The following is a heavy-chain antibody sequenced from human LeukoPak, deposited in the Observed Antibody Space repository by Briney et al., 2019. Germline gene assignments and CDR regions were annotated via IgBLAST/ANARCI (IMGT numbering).Heavy chain of an antibody. Sequence: GGSLRLSCAVSGFTFSSYGMHWVRQAPGKGLEWVAFIRYDGSNKYYADSVKGRFTISRDNSKNTLYLQMNSLRAEDTAVYYCATPGVVPAYGYFDYWGQGTLVTVSS. CDR2: IRYDGSNK. CDR3: ATPGVVPAYGYFDY. D-gene: IGHD2-2*01. V-gene: IGHV3-30*02. CDR1: GFTFSSYG. J-gene: IGHJ4*02.